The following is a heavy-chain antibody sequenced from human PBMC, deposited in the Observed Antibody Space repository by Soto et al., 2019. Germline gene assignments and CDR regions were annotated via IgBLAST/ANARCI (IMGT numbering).Heavy chain of an antibody. J-gene: IGHJ4*02. CDR3: ATAEVDY. CDR1: GFTFGNSW. CDR2: MNSDGSTT. Sequence: GGSLRLSCAAAGFTFGNSWMHWVRQAPGKGLEWVSRMNSDGSTTDYADSVKGRFTVSRDNAKYSLYLQMNSLRAEDTAVYYCATAEVDYWGPGTLVTVSS. V-gene: IGHV3-74*01.